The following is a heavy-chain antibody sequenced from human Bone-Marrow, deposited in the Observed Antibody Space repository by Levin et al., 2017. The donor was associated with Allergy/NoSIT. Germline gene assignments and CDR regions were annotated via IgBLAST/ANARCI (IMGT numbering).Heavy chain of an antibody. CDR3: ARYNYEYNALDI. V-gene: IGHV3-13*01. CDR1: GFTFRTHD. CDR2: IGTAGDT. Sequence: QPGGSLRLSCAASGFTFRTHDMHWVRQGTGKGLEWVSTIGTAGDTYYPDSVRGRFTISRENAKNSLYLQMNGLSAGDTAVYYCARYNYEYNALDIWGQGTIVTVSS. D-gene: IGHD5-18*01. J-gene: IGHJ3*02.